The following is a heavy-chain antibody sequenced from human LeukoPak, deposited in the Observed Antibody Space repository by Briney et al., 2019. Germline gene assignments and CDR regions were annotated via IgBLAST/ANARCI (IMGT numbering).Heavy chain of an antibody. CDR2: INTNTGNP. CDR3: AKAGMHRGSSDY. J-gene: IGHJ4*02. Sequence: ASVTVSCQASGYTFTSYAMNWVRQAPGQGLEGMGWINTNTGNPTYAQGFTGRFVFSLDTSVSTAYVQISNLQAEDTAVYYFAKAGMHRGSSDYWGQGTLVTVSS. D-gene: IGHD2-8*01. V-gene: IGHV7-4-1*02. CDR1: GYTFTSYA.